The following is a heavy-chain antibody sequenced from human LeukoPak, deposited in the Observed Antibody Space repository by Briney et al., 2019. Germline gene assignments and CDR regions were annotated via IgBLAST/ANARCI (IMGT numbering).Heavy chain of an antibody. J-gene: IGHJ3*02. CDR1: GFTPTSYA. Sequence: PGGSLRLSCAASGFTPTSYAMSSVRPAPGKGLEWVSGISGSGGTTYYADSVKGRFTISRDNSKNTLYLQMNSLRAEDTAVYYCAKYVRYLPYAFDIWGQGTMVSVSS. V-gene: IGHV3-23*01. D-gene: IGHD1-14*01. CDR2: ISGSGGTT. CDR3: AKYVRYLPYAFDI.